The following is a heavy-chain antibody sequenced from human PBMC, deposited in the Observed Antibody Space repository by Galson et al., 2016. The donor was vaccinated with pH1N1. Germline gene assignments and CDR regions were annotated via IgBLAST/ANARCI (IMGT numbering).Heavy chain of an antibody. CDR2: IWYDGSNK. CDR3: ASQGASFDTYYYHFGMAV. J-gene: IGHJ6*02. V-gene: IGHV3-33*03. D-gene: IGHD3-9*01. Sequence: SLRLSCAASGFTFSSYGMHWVRQAPGKGLEWVAVIWYDGSNKYYADSVKGRFTISRDNAKSSLYLQMHSLRPEDAAVYYCASQGASFDTYYYHFGMAVWGQGTTVSVSS. CDR1: GFTFSSYG.